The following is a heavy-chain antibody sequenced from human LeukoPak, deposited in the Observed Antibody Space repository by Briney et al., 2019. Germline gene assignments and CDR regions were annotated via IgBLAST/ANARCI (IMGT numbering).Heavy chain of an antibody. CDR2: ISGSGDTT. D-gene: IGHD3-22*01. J-gene: IGHJ3*02. CDR3: AKSRGISSGAFDI. Sequence: GASLRLSCAASGFTFSSYAMSWVRQAPGKGLEWVSTISGSGDTTYYADSVKGRFTISRDNSKNTLYLQMNSLRVEDTAVYYCAKSRGISSGAFDIWGQGKMVTVSS. CDR1: GFTFSSYA. V-gene: IGHV3-23*01.